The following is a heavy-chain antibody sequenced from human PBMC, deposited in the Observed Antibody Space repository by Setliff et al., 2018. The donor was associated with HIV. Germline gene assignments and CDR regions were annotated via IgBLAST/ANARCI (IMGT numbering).Heavy chain of an antibody. CDR2: TSSSGATI. J-gene: IGHJ6*02. CDR3: AKDRDYISSRLTHFYYFGLDV. Sequence: PGGSLRLSCAASGFTFSSYSMNWVRQAPGKGLDWVSYTSSSGATIYYADSVKGRFTIYRDNTKNSLYLQMNILRTEDTAVYYCAKDRDYISSRLTHFYYFGLDVWGQGTTVTVSS. D-gene: IGHD3-10*01. CDR1: GFTFSSYS. V-gene: IGHV3-48*04.